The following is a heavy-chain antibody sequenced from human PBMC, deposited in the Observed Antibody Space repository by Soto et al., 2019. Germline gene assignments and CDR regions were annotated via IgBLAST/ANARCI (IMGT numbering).Heavy chain of an antibody. V-gene: IGHV3-64D*06. D-gene: IGHD1-26*01. J-gene: IGHJ4*02. CDR2: STYTGDTP. Sequence: EVQLVESGGGLVRPGGSLRLSCSASGFAFRDSTMHWVRQAPGRGLEQIGTSTYTGDTPYYADSVKGRFTISRDNSQSTLYLQMSRLRPEDTGVYFCVKDYSHGRFPDYWGQGTLVTVSS. CDR1: GFAFRDST. CDR3: VKDYSHGRFPDY.